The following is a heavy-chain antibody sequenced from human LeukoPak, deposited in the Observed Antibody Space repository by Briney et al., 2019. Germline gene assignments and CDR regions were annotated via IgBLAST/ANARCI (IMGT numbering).Heavy chain of an antibody. CDR2: IYYSGST. V-gene: IGHV4-39*01. D-gene: IGHD6-19*01. CDR1: GGSISSXSYY. CDR3: ASRLGLYSSGWYGAFDI. J-gene: IGHJ3*02. Sequence: PSETXXLTCTVSGGSISSXSYYWGWXRQPPGKGLXGIGSIYYSGSTYYNPSLKSRVTISVDTSKNQFSLKLSSVTAADTAVYYCASRLGLYSSGWYGAFDIWGQGTMVTVSS.